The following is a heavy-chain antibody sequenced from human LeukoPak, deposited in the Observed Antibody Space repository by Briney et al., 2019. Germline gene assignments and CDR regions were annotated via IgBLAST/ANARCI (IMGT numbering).Heavy chain of an antibody. CDR3: VRAAPLMVSDPLDY. Sequence: GGSLRLSCAGSGFTFSSYWMHWVRHAPGKGLVWVARINSRGSTITYADSVKGRFTISRDNTKSTLFLQLNSLRAEDTAVYYCVRAAPLMVSDPLDYWGQGTPVTVSS. D-gene: IGHD2-8*01. J-gene: IGHJ4*02. CDR2: INSRGSTI. CDR1: GFTFSSYW. V-gene: IGHV3-74*01.